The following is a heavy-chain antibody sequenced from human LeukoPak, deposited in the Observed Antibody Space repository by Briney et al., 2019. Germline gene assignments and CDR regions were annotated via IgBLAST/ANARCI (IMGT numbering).Heavy chain of an antibody. V-gene: IGHV3-23*01. CDR1: GFTFSSYA. D-gene: IGHD6-13*01. J-gene: IGHJ4*02. CDR2: ISGSGGST. CDR3: AEATSSSWQFDY. Sequence: GGSLRLSCAASGFTFSSYAMSWVRQAPGKGLEWVSAISGSGGSTYYADSVKGRFTISRDNSKNTLYLQMNSLRAEDTAVYYCAEATSSSWQFDYWGQGTLATVSS.